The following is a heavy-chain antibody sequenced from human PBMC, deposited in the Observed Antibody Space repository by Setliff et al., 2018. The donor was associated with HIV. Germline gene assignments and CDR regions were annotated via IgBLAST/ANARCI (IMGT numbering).Heavy chain of an antibody. CDR1: GYTFTNYG. D-gene: IGHD2-21*01. CDR3: ARPSSPDCGGDCYPDAFDI. V-gene: IGHV1-18*01. Sequence: ASVKVSCKASGYTFTNYGISWVRQAPGQGLEWMGWISTYNGNTKYVQKLQGRVTMTTDTSTSTAYMELRSLRSDDTAMYYCARPSSPDCGGDCYPDAFDIWGQGTRVTVSS. J-gene: IGHJ3*02. CDR2: ISTYNGNT.